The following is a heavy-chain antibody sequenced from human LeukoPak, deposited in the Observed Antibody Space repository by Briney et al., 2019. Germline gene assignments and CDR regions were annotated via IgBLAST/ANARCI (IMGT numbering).Heavy chain of an antibody. CDR1: GFTFSSYS. D-gene: IGHD5-18*01. CDR2: ISSSSSYI. J-gene: IGHJ3*02. CDR3: AKEYGYSYHDAFDI. Sequence: GGSLRLSCAASGFTFSSYSMNWVRQAPGKGLEWVSSISSSSSYIYYADSVKGRFTISRDNAKNSLYLQMNSLRAEDTAVYYCAKEYGYSYHDAFDIWGQGTMVTVSS. V-gene: IGHV3-21*01.